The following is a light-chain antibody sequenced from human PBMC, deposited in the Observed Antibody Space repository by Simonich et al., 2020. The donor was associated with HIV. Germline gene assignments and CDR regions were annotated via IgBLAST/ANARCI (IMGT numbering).Light chain of an antibody. V-gene: IGKV1-12*02. CDR3: QQSYNTLSIT. Sequence: DIQMTQSPSSVSASVGDRVTITSRASQGISNWLALYQKKPGKAPNLLLYAASRLQSGVPSRFSGSASGTDYTLTISSLQPEDFATYYCQQSYNTLSITFGQGTRLEIK. J-gene: IGKJ5*01. CDR1: QGISNW. CDR2: AAS.